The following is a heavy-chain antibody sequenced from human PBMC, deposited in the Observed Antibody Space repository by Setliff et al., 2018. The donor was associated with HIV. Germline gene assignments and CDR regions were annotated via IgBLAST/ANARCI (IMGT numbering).Heavy chain of an antibody. CDR3: AKDHGPPDSNFWIDPLYMDV. Sequence: ASVKVSCKASGGSFSSYGISWVRQAPGQGLEWMGWIHPSSGASNYAQRFQGRVTMTRDTSISTAYMELSGLRSDDTAVYYCAKDHGPPDSNFWIDPLYMDVWGKGTTVTVSS. V-gene: IGHV1-2*02. D-gene: IGHD3-3*01. CDR1: GGSFSSYG. J-gene: IGHJ6*03. CDR2: IHPSSGAS.